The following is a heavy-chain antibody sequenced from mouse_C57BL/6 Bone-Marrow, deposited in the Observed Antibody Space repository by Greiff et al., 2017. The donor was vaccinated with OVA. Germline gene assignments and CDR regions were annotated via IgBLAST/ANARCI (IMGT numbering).Heavy chain of an antibody. CDR3: ARWTVTLGEYAMDY. CDR2: IDPSDSET. D-gene: IGHD2-13*01. V-gene: IGHV1-52*01. CDR1: GYTFTSYW. Sequence: QVQLQQPGAELVRPGSSVKLSCKASGYTFTSYWMHWVKQRPIQGLEWIGNIDPSDSETHYNQKFKDKATLTVDKSSSTAYMQLGSLTSEDSAVYYCARWTVTLGEYAMDYWGQGTSVTVSS. J-gene: IGHJ4*01.